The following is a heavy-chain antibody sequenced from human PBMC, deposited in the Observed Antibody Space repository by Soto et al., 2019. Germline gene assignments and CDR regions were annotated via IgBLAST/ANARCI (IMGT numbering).Heavy chain of an antibody. D-gene: IGHD2-2*01. CDR2: IGESGTPT. CDR1: GFIFSSYA. Sequence: EVQLLESGGGLVQPGGSLRLSCAASGFIFSSYAMKWVRQAPGKGLEWVSLIGESGTPTYYADSVKGRFTISRDNSGNTLFLEMYSLRAEDTAVYYCARYIPGVRYYGMDVSGQGTTVTVSS. V-gene: IGHV3-23*01. CDR3: ARYIPGVRYYGMDV. J-gene: IGHJ6*02.